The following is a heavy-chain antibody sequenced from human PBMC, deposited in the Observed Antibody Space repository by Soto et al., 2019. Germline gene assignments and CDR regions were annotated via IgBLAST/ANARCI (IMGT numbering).Heavy chain of an antibody. CDR2: IIPMLGIA. V-gene: IGHV1-69*01. CDR1: GGSFSDYA. Sequence: QVQLVQSGAEVKKPGSSVKVSCQASGGSFSDYAISWVRQAPGQGLEWMGGIIPMLGIADNAQKFQGRVIITADEYTSTVYMEVSSLRSEDTAVYYCARDGDYYDSSGFQRDYHYYGMDVWGQGTTVTVAS. CDR3: ARDGDYYDSSGFQRDYHYYGMDV. D-gene: IGHD3-22*01. J-gene: IGHJ6*02.